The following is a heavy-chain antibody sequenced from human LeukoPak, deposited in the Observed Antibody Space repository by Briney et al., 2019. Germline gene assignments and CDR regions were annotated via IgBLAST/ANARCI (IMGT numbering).Heavy chain of an antibody. J-gene: IGHJ5*02. D-gene: IGHD3-3*01. V-gene: IGHV1-69*05. Sequence: ASVKVSCTASGGTFSSYAISWVRQTPGQGLEWMGGIIPIFGTANYAQKFQGRVTITTDESTSTAYMELSSLRSEDTAVYYCARAGDFWSGYYENWFDPWGQGTLVTVSS. CDR1: GGTFSSYA. CDR3: ARAGDFWSGYYENWFDP. CDR2: IIPIFGTA.